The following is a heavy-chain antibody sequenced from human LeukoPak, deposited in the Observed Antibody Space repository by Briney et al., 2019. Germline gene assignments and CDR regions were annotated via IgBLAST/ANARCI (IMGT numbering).Heavy chain of an antibody. V-gene: IGHV4-39*01. D-gene: IGHD5-24*01. CDR3: AKQRRDGYNYFGY. Sequence: SETLSLTCTVSGDSIISSSGYYWGWIRQPPGEGLEWIGSIDYTGRTYYNSPLKGRVTISVDTSKNQFSLKLSSVTAADTAVYYCAKQRRDGYNYFGYWGQGTLVTVSS. CDR1: GDSIISSSGYY. J-gene: IGHJ4*02. CDR2: IDYTGRT.